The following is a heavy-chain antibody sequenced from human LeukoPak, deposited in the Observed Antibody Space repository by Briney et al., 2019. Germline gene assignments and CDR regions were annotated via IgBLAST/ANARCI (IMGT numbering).Heavy chain of an antibody. D-gene: IGHD5-12*01. J-gene: IGHJ4*02. CDR2: IHYSGGT. CDR3: ARDQGGYGSFDN. Sequence: SETLSLTCTVSGGSISSGGYYWSWIRQHPGKGPEWIGNIHYSGGTYGNPSLKSRATMSVDTSKNQFSLRLTSVPAADTAVYYCARDQGGYGSFDNWGQGTLVTVSS. V-gene: IGHV4-31*03. CDR1: GGSISSGGYY.